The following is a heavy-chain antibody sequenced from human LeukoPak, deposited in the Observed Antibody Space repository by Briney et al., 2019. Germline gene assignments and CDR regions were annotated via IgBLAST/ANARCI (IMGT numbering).Heavy chain of an antibody. CDR3: ARRAVSRVVSTVDPFDY. CDR2: VYPGDSDT. Sequence: GESLKISCKASGYSFSEYWIAWVRQMPGKGLEWMGIVYPGDSDTRYSPSFQGQVTISADQSTSTASLQWSSLKASDTAMYYCARRAVSRVVSTVDPFDYWAQGTLVTVSS. V-gene: IGHV5-51*01. CDR1: GYSFSEYW. D-gene: IGHD2-8*02. J-gene: IGHJ4*02.